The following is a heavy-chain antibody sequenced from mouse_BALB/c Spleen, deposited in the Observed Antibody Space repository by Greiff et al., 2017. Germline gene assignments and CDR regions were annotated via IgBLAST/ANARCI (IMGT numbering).Heavy chain of an antibody. J-gene: IGHJ4*01. Sequence: EVQLQQSGAELVKPGASVKLSCTASGFNIKDTYMHWVKQRPEQGLEWIGRIDPANGNTKYDPKFQGKATITADTSSNTAYLQLSSLTSEDTAVYYCASAITTDFYYAMDDWGQGTSVTVSS. CDR3: ASAITTDFYYAMDD. V-gene: IGHV14-3*02. CDR2: IDPANGNT. CDR1: GFNIKDTY. D-gene: IGHD2-4*01.